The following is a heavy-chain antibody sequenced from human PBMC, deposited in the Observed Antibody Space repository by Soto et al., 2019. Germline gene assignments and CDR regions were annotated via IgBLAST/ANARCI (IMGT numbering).Heavy chain of an antibody. CDR1: GGTFSSYA. D-gene: IGHD6-19*01. Sequence: QVQLVQTGAEVKKPGASVKVSCKASGGTFSSYAISWVRQAPGQGLEWMGGIIPIFGTANYAQKFKSRVTITEDETTSTAYMELSSLRSEDAAVYYWARFAFESGWFDYWGQGALVTVSS. J-gene: IGHJ4*02. V-gene: IGHV1-69*01. CDR2: IIPIFGTA. CDR3: ARFAFESGWFDY.